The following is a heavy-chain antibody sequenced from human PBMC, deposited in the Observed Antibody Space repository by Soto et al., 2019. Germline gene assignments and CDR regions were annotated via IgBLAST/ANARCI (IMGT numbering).Heavy chain of an antibody. CDR3: ARAYSGRLPRRADYYFAMDV. CDR2: IRSNADGGTV. Sequence: DVQLVESGGGLVKPGGSLRLPCRTSGFTFSKAWMRWVRQAPGKGLEWVGRIRSNADGGTVEYAAPVKGRYMISREKAKNSLYLQMNSLRAEDTAVYYCARAYSGRLPRRADYYFAMDVWGQGTTVTVSS. CDR1: GFTFSKAW. V-gene: IGHV3-15*01. D-gene: IGHD2-15*01. J-gene: IGHJ6*02.